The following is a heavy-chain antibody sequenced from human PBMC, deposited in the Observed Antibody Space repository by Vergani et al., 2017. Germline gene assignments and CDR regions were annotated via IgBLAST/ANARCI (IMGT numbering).Heavy chain of an antibody. J-gene: IGHJ6*03. CDR3: VYRKTECGTTGCCDPFYYYYYMDV. CDR2: IYWNDDQ. D-gene: IGHD1-7*01. V-gene: IGHV2-5*04. Sequence: QITLKESGPTLVKPTQTLTLTCTFSGFSLNTRGVSVAWIRQPPGKALDWLALIYWNDDQHYSPSLNNRVTITKDTSKNQVVLTMTNMDYVDTGTYYCVYRKTECGTTGCCDPFYYYYYMDVWGKGTTVTVSS. CDR1: GFSLNTRGVS.